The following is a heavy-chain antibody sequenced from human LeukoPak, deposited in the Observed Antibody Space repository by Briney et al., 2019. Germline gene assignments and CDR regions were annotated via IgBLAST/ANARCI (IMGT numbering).Heavy chain of an antibody. V-gene: IGHV3-11*04. CDR3: ARDGGTKYHTPNWFDP. Sequence: GGSLRLSCAASGFTFSDYYMSWFRQAPGKGPECISYISKSGSTIYYADSVKGRFTISRDNAKDSLYLQMNSLRAEDTAVYYCARDGGTKYHTPNWFDPWGQGTLVTVSS. CDR2: ISKSGSTI. CDR1: GFTFSDYY. D-gene: IGHD3-16*01. J-gene: IGHJ5*02.